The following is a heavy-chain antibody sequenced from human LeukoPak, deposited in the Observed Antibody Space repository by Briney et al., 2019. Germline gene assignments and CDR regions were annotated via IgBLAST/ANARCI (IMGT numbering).Heavy chain of an antibody. J-gene: IGHJ4*02. V-gene: IGHV3-23*01. D-gene: IGHD2-2*01. CDR1: GFTFSSYA. CDR3: ASGPGYCSSTSCYGVSFDY. Sequence: GGSLRLSCAASGFTFSSYAMSWVRQAPGKGLEWVSAISGSPGSTYYADSVKGRFTISRDNSKNTLYLQMNSLRAEDTAVYYCASGPGYCSSTSCYGVSFDYWGQGALVSVSS. CDR2: ISGSPGST.